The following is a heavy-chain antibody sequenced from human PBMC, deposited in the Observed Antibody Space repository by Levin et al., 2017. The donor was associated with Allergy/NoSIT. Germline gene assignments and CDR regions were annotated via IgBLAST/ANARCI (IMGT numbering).Heavy chain of an antibody. V-gene: IGHV6-1*01. J-gene: IGHJ6*02. D-gene: IGHD2-15*01. CDR1: GDSVSSNSVA. CDR2: TYYRSKWYN. Sequence: SQTLSLTCVISGDSVSSNSVAWNWIRQSPSRGLEWLGRTYYRSKWYNDYAVSVKSRITIKPDTSKNQFSLQLNSVTPEDTAVYYCARDRVVVVPGAAYGMDVWGQGITVTVSS. CDR3: ARDRVVVVPGAAYGMDV.